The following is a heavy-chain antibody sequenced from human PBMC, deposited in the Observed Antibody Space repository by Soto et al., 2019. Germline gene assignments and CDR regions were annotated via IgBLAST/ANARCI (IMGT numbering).Heavy chain of an antibody. V-gene: IGHV3-33*01. Sequence: QVQLVESGGGVVQPGRSLRLSCAASGFTFSSYAIHWVRQAPGKGLEWEAVIWYDGRNQYYADSVKGRFTISRANSKNTVYLQMNSLQAEDTAVYDCARNPQSNSGWYFDYWGQGSLVTVSS. CDR1: GFTFSSYA. D-gene: IGHD6-19*01. CDR2: IWYDGRNQ. J-gene: IGHJ4*02. CDR3: ARNPQSNSGWYFDY.